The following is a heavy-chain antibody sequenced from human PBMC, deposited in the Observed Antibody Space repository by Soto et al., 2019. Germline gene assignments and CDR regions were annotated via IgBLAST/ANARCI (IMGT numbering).Heavy chain of an antibody. CDR1: GGSISSGDYY. CDR2: IYYSGST. D-gene: IGHD1-7*01. Sequence: SETLSLTCTVSGGSISSGDYYWSWIRQPPGKGLEWIGYIYYSGSTYYNPSLKSRVTISVDTSKNQFSLKLSSVTAADTAVYYCARELELGGMDVWGQGTTVTVFS. V-gene: IGHV4-30-4*01. CDR3: ARELELGGMDV. J-gene: IGHJ6*02.